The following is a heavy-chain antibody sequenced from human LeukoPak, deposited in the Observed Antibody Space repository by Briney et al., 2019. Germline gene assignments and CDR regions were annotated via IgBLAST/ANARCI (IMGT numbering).Heavy chain of an antibody. CDR3: ARDPVNYYDSSGPLFDI. CDR2: ISYDGSNK. CDR1: GFTFSSYA. Sequence: GGSLRLSCAASGFTFSSYAMHWVRQAPGKGLEWVAVISYDGSNKYYADSVKGRFTISRDNSKNTLYLQMNSLRAEDTAVYYCARDPVNYYDSSGPLFDIWGQGTMVTVSS. V-gene: IGHV3-30-3*01. J-gene: IGHJ3*02. D-gene: IGHD3-22*01.